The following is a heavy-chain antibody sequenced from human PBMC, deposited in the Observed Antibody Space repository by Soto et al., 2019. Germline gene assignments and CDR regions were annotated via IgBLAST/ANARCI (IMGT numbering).Heavy chain of an antibody. Sequence: QVQLQESGPGLVKPSETLSLTCTVSGGSIPNYYCSWFRQPPGKGLEWIGYIKYNGDSAYNLSLKWRVSMSVVTPGTHFSLMLESVTATDTAVYYCARHVFGSPHGLVDVWGQGTTVIVSS. J-gene: IGHJ6*02. CDR3: ARHVFGSPHGLVDV. CDR2: IKYNGDS. V-gene: IGHV4-59*08. CDR1: GGSIPNYY. D-gene: IGHD3-10*02.